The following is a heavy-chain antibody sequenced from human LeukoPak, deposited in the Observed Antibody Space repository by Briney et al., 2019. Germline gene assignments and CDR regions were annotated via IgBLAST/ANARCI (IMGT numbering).Heavy chain of an antibody. V-gene: IGHV3-21*01. CDR1: GFTFSSYS. J-gene: IGHJ3*02. CDR2: ISSSSSYI. CDR3: ATYQDIVVVPAAITSDAFDI. D-gene: IGHD2-2*02. Sequence: GGSLRLSCAASGFTFSSYSMNWVRQAPGKGLEWVSSISSSSSYIYYADSVKGRFTISRDNAKNSLYLQMNSLRAEDTAVYYCATYQDIVVVPAAITSDAFDIWGQGTMVTVSS.